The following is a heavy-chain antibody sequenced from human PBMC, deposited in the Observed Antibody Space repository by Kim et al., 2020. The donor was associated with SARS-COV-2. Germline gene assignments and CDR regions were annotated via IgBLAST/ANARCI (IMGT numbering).Heavy chain of an antibody. Sequence: GGSLRLSCAASGFTFSSYGMHWVRQAPGKGLEWVAVIWYDGSNKYYADSVKGRFTISRDNSKNTLYLQMNSLRAEDTAVYYCARDEFYYYDANDAFDIWGQGTMVTVSS. D-gene: IGHD3-22*01. CDR2: IWYDGSNK. J-gene: IGHJ3*02. CDR3: ARDEFYYYDANDAFDI. CDR1: GFTFSSYG. V-gene: IGHV3-33*01.